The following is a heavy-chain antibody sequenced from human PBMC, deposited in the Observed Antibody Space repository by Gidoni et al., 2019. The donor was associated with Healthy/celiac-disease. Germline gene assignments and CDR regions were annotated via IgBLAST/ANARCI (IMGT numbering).Heavy chain of an antibody. CDR1: GFTYSDDY. J-gene: IGHJ4*02. CDR3: ARRGRWLQVPIDY. Sequence: GQLVEIGGGLVKPGGSLRLSCAAAGFTYSDDYMSWIRQAPGKGLEWVSYSSSSGSTIYYADSVKGRFAISRDKAKNSLSLQMNSLGAEGTAVYYCARRGRWLQVPIDYWGQGTLVTVSS. D-gene: IGHD3-16*01. CDR2: SSSSGSTI. V-gene: IGHV3-11*01.